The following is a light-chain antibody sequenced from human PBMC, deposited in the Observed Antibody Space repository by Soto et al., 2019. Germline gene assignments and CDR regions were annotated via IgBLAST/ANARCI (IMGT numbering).Light chain of an antibody. Sequence: DIVMTQSPDSLAVSLGERATINFKSSQSVLSSSNNKNYLAWYQQKPGQPPKVLIYWASTRESGVPDRFSGSGSGTDFTLTISSLQAEDVAVYYCQQYYSTPFTFGPGTKVHI. V-gene: IGKV4-1*01. CDR3: QQYYSTPFT. CDR1: QSVLSSSNNKNY. CDR2: WAS. J-gene: IGKJ3*01.